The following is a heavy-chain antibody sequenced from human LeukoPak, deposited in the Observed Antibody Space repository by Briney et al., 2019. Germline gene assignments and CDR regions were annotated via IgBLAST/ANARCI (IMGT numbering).Heavy chain of an antibody. CDR2: ISYTGTYI. D-gene: IGHD1-26*01. V-gene: IGHV3-21*04. CDR1: AFSLNAYN. CDR3: VRDRGTYRPIDY. Sequence: KSGGSLRLSFAASAFSLNAYNMNWVRRAPGKGLEWVSSISYTGTYIYYADSVKGRFTISRDNAQNSLYLQMNSLRAEDTAIYYCVRDRGTYRPIDYWGQGTLVTVSS. J-gene: IGHJ4*02.